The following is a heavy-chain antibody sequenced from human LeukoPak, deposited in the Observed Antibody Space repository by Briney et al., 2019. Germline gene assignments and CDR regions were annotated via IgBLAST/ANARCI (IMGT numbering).Heavy chain of an antibody. J-gene: IGHJ4*02. CDR1: GGSFSGYY. CDR2: INHSGST. Sequence: KTSETLSLTCAVYGGSFSGYYWSWIRQPPGKGLEWIGEINHSGSTNYNPSLKSRVTISVDTSKNQFSLKLSSVTAADTAVYYCARPPYTSTGYSSGWYNNWGQGTLVTVSS. D-gene: IGHD6-19*01. V-gene: IGHV4-34*01. CDR3: ARPPYTSTGYSSGWYNN.